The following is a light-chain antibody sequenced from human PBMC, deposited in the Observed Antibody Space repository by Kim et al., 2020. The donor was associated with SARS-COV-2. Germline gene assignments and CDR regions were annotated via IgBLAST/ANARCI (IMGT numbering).Light chain of an antibody. J-gene: IGKJ5*01. CDR2: GAS. CDR3: QQYGGSPLIT. CDR1: PRVNSMY. V-gene: IGKV3-20*01. Sequence: PVQRATLSCRASPRVNSMYFAWYQHKLGQPPSLLIYGASSRATGIPDRFSGSGSETDFTLTISRVEPEDFAVYYCQQYGGSPLITFGQGTRLEIK.